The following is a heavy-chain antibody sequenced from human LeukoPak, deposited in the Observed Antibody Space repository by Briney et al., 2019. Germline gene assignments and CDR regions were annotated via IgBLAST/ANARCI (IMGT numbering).Heavy chain of an antibody. Sequence: GGSLRLSCAASGFTFDDYAMHWVRQAPGKGLEWVSGISWNSGSIGYADSVKGRFTISRDNAKNSLYLQMNSLRAEDMALYYCAKDMTARYSYGTEFDYWGQGTLVTVSS. V-gene: IGHV3-9*03. CDR3: AKDMTARYSYGTEFDY. CDR2: ISWNSGSI. CDR1: GFTFDDYA. J-gene: IGHJ4*02. D-gene: IGHD5-18*01.